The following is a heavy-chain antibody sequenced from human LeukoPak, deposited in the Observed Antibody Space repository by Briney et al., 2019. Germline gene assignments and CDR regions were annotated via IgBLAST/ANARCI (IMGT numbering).Heavy chain of an antibody. D-gene: IGHD6-13*01. CDR2: INWNGGST. J-gene: IGHJ6*03. CDR3: ARDGVIAAAGTPMHYYYYYMDV. V-gene: IGHV3-20*04. Sequence: PGGSLRLSCAVSGFTFSSYAMSWVRQAPGKGLEWVSGINWNGGSTGYADSVKGRFTISRDNAKNSLYLQMNSLRAEDTALYYCARDGVIAAAGTPMHYYYYYMDVWGKGTTVTVSS. CDR1: GFTFSSYA.